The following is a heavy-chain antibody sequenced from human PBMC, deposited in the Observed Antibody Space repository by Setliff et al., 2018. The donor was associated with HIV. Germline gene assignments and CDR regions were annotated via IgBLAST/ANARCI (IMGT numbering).Heavy chain of an antibody. Sequence: SETLSLTCAVSGYSISTNEWWGWIRQPPGKGLAWIGYISNSGKIYYDPSLNSRVTISVDTSKNQFSLKLHSVTATDTAIYYCARQGLTMLRGVPAPILYYFDYWGQGILVTVSS. V-gene: IGHV4-28*05. J-gene: IGHJ4*02. D-gene: IGHD3-10*01. CDR2: ISNSGKI. CDR1: GYSISTNEW. CDR3: ARQGLTMLRGVPAPILYYFDY.